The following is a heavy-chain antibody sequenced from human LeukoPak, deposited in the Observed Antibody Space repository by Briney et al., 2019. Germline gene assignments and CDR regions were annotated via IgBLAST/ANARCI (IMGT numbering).Heavy chain of an antibody. V-gene: IGHV4-34*01. CDR1: GGSFSGYY. CDR2: INHSGST. J-gene: IGHJ5*02. CDR3: ARGGWDSSSWYGRRTNWFDP. D-gene: IGHD6-13*01. Sequence: PSETLSLTCAVYGGSFSGYYWSWIRQHPGKGLEWIGEINHSGSTNYNPSLKSRVTISVDTSKNQFSLKLSSVTAADTAVYYCARGGWDSSSWYGRRTNWFDPWGQGTLVTVSS.